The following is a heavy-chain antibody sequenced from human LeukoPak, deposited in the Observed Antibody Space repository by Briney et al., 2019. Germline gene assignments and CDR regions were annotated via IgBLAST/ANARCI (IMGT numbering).Heavy chain of an antibody. CDR1: GGSFSGYY. CDR2: INHSGSA. Sequence: SETLSLTCAVYGGSFSGYYWSWIRQSPGKGLEWIGEINHSGSANYNPSLKGRVTISVDTSKNQFSLKLTSVTAADAAVYYCARDLKRSPIFSFSYSGMDVWGQGTTVTVSS. J-gene: IGHJ6*02. D-gene: IGHD2-15*01. CDR3: ARDLKRSPIFSFSYSGMDV. V-gene: IGHV4-34*01.